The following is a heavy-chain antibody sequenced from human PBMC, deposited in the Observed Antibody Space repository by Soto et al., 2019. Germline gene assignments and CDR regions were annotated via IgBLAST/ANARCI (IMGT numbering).Heavy chain of an antibody. V-gene: IGHV3-23*01. CDR1: GFTFSSYA. J-gene: IGHJ3*02. CDR2: ISGSGGST. D-gene: IGHD2-15*01. CDR3: AKDLRGLVVVAASSDAFDI. Sequence: GGSLRLSCAASGFTFSSYAMSWVRQAPGKGLEWVSAISGSGGSTYYADSVKGRFTISRDNSKNTLYLQMNSLRAEDTAVYYCAKDLRGLVVVAASSDAFDIWGQGTMVTVSS.